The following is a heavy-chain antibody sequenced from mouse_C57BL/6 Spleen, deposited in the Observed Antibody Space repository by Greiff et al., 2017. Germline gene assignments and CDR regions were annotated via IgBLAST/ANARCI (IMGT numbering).Heavy chain of an antibody. CDR2: IDPTSGGT. CDR1: GYTFTSYW. D-gene: IGHD1-1*01. V-gene: IGHV1-72*01. CDR3: ARSGLPYGSSFHFDD. Sequence: QVQLQQPGAELVKPGASVKLSCKASGYTFTSYWMHWVKQRPGRGLEWIGRIDPTSGGTKYNEKFKSKATLTVDKPSSTAYMLLSSLTSEDSAVYYCARSGLPYGSSFHFDDGGQGTTLTVAS. J-gene: IGHJ2*01.